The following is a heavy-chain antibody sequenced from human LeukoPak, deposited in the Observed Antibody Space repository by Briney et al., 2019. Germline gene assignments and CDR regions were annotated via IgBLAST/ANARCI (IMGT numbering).Heavy chain of an antibody. V-gene: IGHV3-23*01. CDR3: VREGGSDWYSGWFDP. Sequence: PGGTLRLSCAVSGFTFDSYGMSWVRQVPGKGLEWVSAISVSGDTTYYADSVKGRFTISRDNSKNSLYLQMNSLRVEDTAVYYCVREGGSDWYSGWFDPWGQGTLVTVSS. CDR1: GFTFDSYG. CDR2: ISVSGDTT. D-gene: IGHD6-19*01. J-gene: IGHJ5*02.